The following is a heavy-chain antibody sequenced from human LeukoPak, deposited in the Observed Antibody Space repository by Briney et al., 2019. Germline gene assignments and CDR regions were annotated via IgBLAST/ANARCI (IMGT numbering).Heavy chain of an antibody. Sequence: PGGSLRLSCAASGFTFSSYSMNWVRQAPGKGLEWASYISSSSSTIYYADSVKGRFTISRDNAKNSLYLQMNSLRDEDTAVYYCASHYDILTGSNRFDYWGQGTLVTVSS. CDR2: ISSSSSTI. CDR3: ASHYDILTGSNRFDY. CDR1: GFTFSSYS. J-gene: IGHJ4*02. V-gene: IGHV3-48*02. D-gene: IGHD3-9*01.